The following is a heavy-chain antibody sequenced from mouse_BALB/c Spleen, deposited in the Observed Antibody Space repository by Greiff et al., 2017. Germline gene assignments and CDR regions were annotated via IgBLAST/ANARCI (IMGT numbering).Heavy chain of an antibody. V-gene: IGHV1-7*01. CDR1: GYTFTSYW. D-gene: IGHD6-5*01. CDR3: ARGSYYYLDY. J-gene: IGHJ2*01. Sequence: QVQLQQSGAELAKPGASVKMSCKASGYTFTSYWMHWVKQRPGQGLEWIGYINPSTGYTEYNQKFKDKATLTADKSSSTAYMQLSSLTSEDSAVYYCARGSYYYLDYWGQGTTLTVSS. CDR2: INPSTGYT.